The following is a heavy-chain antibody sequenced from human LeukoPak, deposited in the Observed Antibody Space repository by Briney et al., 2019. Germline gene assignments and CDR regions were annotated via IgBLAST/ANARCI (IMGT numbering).Heavy chain of an antibody. CDR2: TYYRSKWYN. D-gene: IGHD6-13*01. CDR3: ARDAGIAAAGTGRGWFDP. J-gene: IGHJ5*02. Sequence: SQTPSLTCAISGDSVSSNSAAWNWIRQSPSRGLEWLGRTYYRSKWYNDYAVSVKSRITINPDTSKNQFSLQLNSVTPEDTAVYYCARDAGIAAAGTGRGWFDPWGQGTLVTVSS. CDR1: GDSVSSNSAA. V-gene: IGHV6-1*01.